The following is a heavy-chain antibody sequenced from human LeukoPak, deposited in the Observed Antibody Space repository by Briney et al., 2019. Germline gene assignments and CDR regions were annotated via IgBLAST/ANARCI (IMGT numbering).Heavy chain of an antibody. CDR1: GGSFSGYY. J-gene: IGHJ6*03. Sequence: SETLSLTCAVYGGSFSGYYWSWIRRPPGKGLEWIGEINHSGSTNYNPSLKSRVTISVNTSKNQFSLKLSSVTAADTAVYYCARGRSWGVVVPAHYMDVWGKGTTVTVSS. CDR3: ARGRSWGVVVPAHYMDV. V-gene: IGHV4-34*01. D-gene: IGHD2-2*01. CDR2: INHSGST.